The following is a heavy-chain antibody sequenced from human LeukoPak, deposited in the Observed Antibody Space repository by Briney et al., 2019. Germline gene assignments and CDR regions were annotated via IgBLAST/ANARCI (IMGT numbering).Heavy chain of an antibody. D-gene: IGHD1-26*01. J-gene: IGHJ4*02. CDR3: ARGSGSYYGGGYFDY. V-gene: IGHV1-69*13. Sequence: ASVKVSCKASGGTFSSYAISWVRQAPGQGPEWMGGIIPIFGAANYAQKFQGRVTITADESTSTAYMELSSLRSEDTAVYYCARGSGSYYGGGYFDYWGQGTLVTVSS. CDR2: IIPIFGAA. CDR1: GGTFSSYA.